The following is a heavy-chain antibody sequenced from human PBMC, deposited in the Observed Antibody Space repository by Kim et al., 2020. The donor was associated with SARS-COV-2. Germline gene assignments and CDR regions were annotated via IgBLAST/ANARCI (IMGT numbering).Heavy chain of an antibody. Sequence: GGSLRLSCAASGCTFSRYAMSWVRQAPGKGLMWVSTISDSGDSAHYADSVRGRFTVSRDNSKNTVYLQMNGLRAEDTAVYYCAKRDTNPGSFDLWGQGTMVTVSS. J-gene: IGHJ3*01. CDR1: GCTFSRYA. CDR2: ISDSGDSA. D-gene: IGHD2-8*01. CDR3: AKRDTNPGSFDL. V-gene: IGHV3-23*01.